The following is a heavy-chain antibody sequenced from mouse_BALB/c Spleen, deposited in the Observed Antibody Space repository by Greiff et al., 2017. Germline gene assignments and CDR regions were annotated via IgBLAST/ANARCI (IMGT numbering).Heavy chain of an antibody. D-gene: IGHD2-4*01. J-gene: IGHJ2*01. V-gene: IGHV5-6*01. CDR2: ISSGGSYT. Sequence: EVQLVESGGDLVKPGGSLKLSCAASGFTFSSYGMSWVRQTPDKRLEWVATISSGGSYTYYPDSVKGRFTISRDNAKNTLYLQLSSLKSEDTAMYYCARPEGLRPRVDYWGQGTTLTVSS. CDR3: ARPEGLRPRVDY. CDR1: GFTFSSYG.